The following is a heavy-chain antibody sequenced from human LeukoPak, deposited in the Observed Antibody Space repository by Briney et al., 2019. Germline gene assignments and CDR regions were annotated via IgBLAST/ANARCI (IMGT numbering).Heavy chain of an antibody. V-gene: IGHV4-4*07. J-gene: IGHJ4*02. CDR3: ARSKYSSGWYDY. CDR2: IYTSGST. CDR1: GGSISSYY. D-gene: IGHD6-19*01. Sequence: SETLSLTCTVSGGSISSYYWSWIRQPAGKGLEWIGRIYTSGSTNYNPSLKSRVTMSVDTSKNQFSLKLSSVTAADTAVYYCARSKYSSGWYDYWAREPWSPSPQ.